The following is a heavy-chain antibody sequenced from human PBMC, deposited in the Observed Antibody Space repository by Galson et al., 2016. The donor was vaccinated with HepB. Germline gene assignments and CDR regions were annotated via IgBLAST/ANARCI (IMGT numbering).Heavy chain of an antibody. CDR3: AGDYGDYDTLTY. Sequence: SLRLSCAASGFTSSSYSMNWVRQAPGKGLEWVSSISIGSSYIYYADSVKGRFTISRDNAKNSLFLQMNSLRSEDTAVYYCAGDYGDYDTLTYWGQGTLVTVSS. J-gene: IGHJ4*02. V-gene: IGHV3-21*01. D-gene: IGHD4-17*01. CDR1: GFTSSSYS. CDR2: ISIGSSYI.